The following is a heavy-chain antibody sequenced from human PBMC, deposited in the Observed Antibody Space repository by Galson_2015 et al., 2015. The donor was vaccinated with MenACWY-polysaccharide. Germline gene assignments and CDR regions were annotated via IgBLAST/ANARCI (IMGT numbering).Heavy chain of an antibody. Sequence: CAISGDSVSRNSAAWNWIRQSPSRGLEWLGRTYYRSKWCNDYTVSVKSRITFNPDTSKNQFSLQLNSVTPEDTAVYYCASYLIMILFGGVILILYYYRMDVWGQGTTVTVPS. V-gene: IGHV6-1*01. D-gene: IGHD3-16*01. CDR3: ASYLIMILFGGVILILYYYRMDV. CDR1: GDSVSRNSAA. CDR2: TYYRSKWCN. J-gene: IGHJ6*02.